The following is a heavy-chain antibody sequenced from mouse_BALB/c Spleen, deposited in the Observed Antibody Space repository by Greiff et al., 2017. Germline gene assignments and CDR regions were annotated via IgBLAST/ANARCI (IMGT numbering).Heavy chain of an antibody. J-gene: IGHJ2*01. D-gene: IGHD2-2*01. CDR3: TRDRGLRRYFDY. CDR1: GFTFSSYT. CDR2: ISSGGSYT. V-gene: IGHV5-6-4*01. Sequence: EVNLVESGGGLVKPGGSLKLSCAASGFTFSSYTMSWVRQTPEKRLEWVATISSGGSYTYYPDSVKGRFTISRDNAKNTLYLQMSSLKSEDTAMYYCTRDRGLRRYFDYWGQGTTLTVSS.